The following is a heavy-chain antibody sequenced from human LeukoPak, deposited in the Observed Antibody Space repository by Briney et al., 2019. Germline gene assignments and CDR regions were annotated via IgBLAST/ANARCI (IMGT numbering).Heavy chain of an antibody. CDR1: GFTFDDYT. V-gene: IGHV3-43*01. CDR2: ISWDGGST. J-gene: IGHJ4*02. Sequence: GGSLRLSCAASGFTFDDYTMHWVRQAPGKGLEWVSLISWDGGSTYYADSVKGRFTISRDNSKNSLYLQMNSLRTEDTALYYCAKDVSGRWYYFDYWGQGTLVTVSS. CDR3: AKDVSGRWYYFDY. D-gene: IGHD1-26*01.